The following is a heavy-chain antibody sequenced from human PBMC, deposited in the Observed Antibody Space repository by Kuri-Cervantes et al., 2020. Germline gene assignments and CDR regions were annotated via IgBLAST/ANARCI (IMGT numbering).Heavy chain of an antibody. V-gene: IGHV4-30-2*01. Sequence: SCTVSGGSISSYSWSWIRQPPGKGLEWIGYIYHSGSTYYNPSLKSRVTISVDRSKNQFSLKLSSVTAADTAVYHCAVTVTTYYYGMDVWGQGTTVTVSS. CDR3: AVTVTTYYYGMDV. CDR1: GGSISSYS. CDR2: IYHSGST. J-gene: IGHJ6*02. D-gene: IGHD4-17*01.